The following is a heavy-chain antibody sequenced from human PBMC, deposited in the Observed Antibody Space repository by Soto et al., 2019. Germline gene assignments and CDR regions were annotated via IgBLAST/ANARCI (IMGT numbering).Heavy chain of an antibody. D-gene: IGHD6-6*01. CDR1: GFTFSSYA. V-gene: IGHV3-30-3*01. CDR3: ARDRRKYSSSSSDYYYGMDV. Sequence: GGSLRLSCAASGFTFSSYAMHWVRQAPGKGLEWVAVISYDGSNKYYADSVKGRFTISRDNSKNTLYLQMNSLRAEDTAVYYCARDRRKYSSSSSDYYYGMDVWGQGTTVTVSS. J-gene: IGHJ6*02. CDR2: ISYDGSNK.